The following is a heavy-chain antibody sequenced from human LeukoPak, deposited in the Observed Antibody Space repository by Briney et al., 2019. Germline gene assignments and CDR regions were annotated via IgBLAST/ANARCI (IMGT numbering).Heavy chain of an antibody. CDR2: ISSSGSTI. J-gene: IGHJ4*02. Sequence: PGGSLRLSCAASGFTFSDYYMSWIRQAPGKGLEWVSYISSSGSTIYYADSVKGRFTISRDNAKNSLYLQMNSLRAEDTAMYYCASEYYGDNRAFDYWGQGTLVTVSS. CDR1: GFTFSDYY. V-gene: IGHV3-11*01. CDR3: ASEYYGDNRAFDY. D-gene: IGHD4-17*01.